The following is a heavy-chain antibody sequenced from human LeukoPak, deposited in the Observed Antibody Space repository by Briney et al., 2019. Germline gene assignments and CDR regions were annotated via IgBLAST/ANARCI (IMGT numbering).Heavy chain of an antibody. CDR2: INHSGST. CDR1: GGSFSGYY. CDR3: ASWSDSIVGAPVAFDI. J-gene: IGHJ3*02. Sequence: PSETLSLTCAVYGGSFSGYYWSWIRQPPGKGLEWIGEINHSGSTNYNPSLKSRVTISVDTSKNQFSLKLSSVTAADTAVYYCASWSDSIVGAPVAFDIWGQGTMVTVSS. V-gene: IGHV4-34*01. D-gene: IGHD1-26*01.